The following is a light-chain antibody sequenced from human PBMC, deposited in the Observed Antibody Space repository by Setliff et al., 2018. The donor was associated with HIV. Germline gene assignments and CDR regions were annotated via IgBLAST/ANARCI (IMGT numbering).Light chain of an antibody. CDR1: KSNIGAGYD. CDR3: QSYDTSLSGVI. J-gene: IGLJ2*01. V-gene: IGLV1-40*01. Sequence: QSVLAQPPSVSGAPGQRVTISCTGSKSNIGAGYDVHWYQQFPGTAPKLLMYGNNNRPSGVPDRFSGSKSGTSVFLAITGLQAEDEADYYCQSYDTSLSGVIFGGGTKVTVL. CDR2: GNN.